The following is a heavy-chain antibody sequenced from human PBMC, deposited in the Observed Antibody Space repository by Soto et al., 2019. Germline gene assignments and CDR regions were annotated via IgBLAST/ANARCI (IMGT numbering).Heavy chain of an antibody. CDR1: GGSISSSSYY. J-gene: IGHJ6*02. CDR3: AGGGAGGELLGYYYYYGMDV. D-gene: IGHD1-26*01. CDR2: IYYSGST. Sequence: TLSLTCPVSGGSISSSSYYWGWIRQPPGKGLEWIGSIYYSGSTYYNPSLKSRVTIPVDTSKNQFSLKLSSVTAADTAVYYFAGGGAGGELLGYYYYYGMDVWGQGTTVTVSS. V-gene: IGHV4-39*01.